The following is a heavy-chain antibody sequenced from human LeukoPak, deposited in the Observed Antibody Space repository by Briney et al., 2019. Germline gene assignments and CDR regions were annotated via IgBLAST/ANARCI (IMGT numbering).Heavy chain of an antibody. CDR2: IIPIFGTA. CDR1: GFTFTTYG. Sequence: PGRSLRLSCVASGFTFTTYGMHWVRQAPGKGLEWMGGIIPIFGTANYAQKFQGRVTITADESTSTAYMELSSLRSEDTAVYYCASSQETSSKPRHYYYYMDVWGKGTTVTVSS. D-gene: IGHD2-2*01. V-gene: IGHV1-69*01. J-gene: IGHJ6*03. CDR3: ASSQETSSKPRHYYYYMDV.